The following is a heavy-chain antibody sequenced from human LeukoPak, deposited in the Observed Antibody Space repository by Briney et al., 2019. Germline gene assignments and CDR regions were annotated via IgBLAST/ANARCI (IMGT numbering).Heavy chain of an antibody. CDR1: GGSISNSNW. J-gene: IGHJ4*02. V-gene: IGHV4-4*02. CDR2: VYHSGST. Sequence: SGTLSLTCAVSGGSISNSNWWSWVRQPPGKGLEWIGEVYHSGSTNYNPSLKSRVTISVDTSKNQFSLKLSSVTAADTAVYYCARDNSGHYYFDYWGQGTLVTVSS. D-gene: IGHD6-19*01. CDR3: ARDNSGHYYFDY.